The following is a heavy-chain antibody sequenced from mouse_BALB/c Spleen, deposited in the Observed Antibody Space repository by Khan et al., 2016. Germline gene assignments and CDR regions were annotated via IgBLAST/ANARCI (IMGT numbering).Heavy chain of an antibody. Sequence: QVQLQQPGAELARPGASVKMSCKASGYTFTSYTMHWVKQRPGQGLEWIGYINPSSGYTNYNQKFKDKATLTVDKSSSTAYMQLSSLTSEDAAVYYCAIYYDYFDYWGQGTTLTVSS. CDR3: AIYYDYFDY. J-gene: IGHJ2*01. D-gene: IGHD2-4*01. CDR1: GYTFTSYT. V-gene: IGHV1-4*01. CDR2: INPSSGYT.